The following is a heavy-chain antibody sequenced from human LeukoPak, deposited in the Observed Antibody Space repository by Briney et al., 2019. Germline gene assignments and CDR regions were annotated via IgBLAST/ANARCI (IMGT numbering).Heavy chain of an antibody. CDR1: GFTFSSYA. CDR2: ISGSGGST. D-gene: IGHD5-18*01. CDR3: AKDLSRYSYGYFDY. Sequence: GGSLRLSCAASGFTFSSYAMSWVRQAPGKGVEWVSAISGSGGSTYYADSVKGRFTISRDNSKNTLYLQMNSLRAEDTAVYYCAKDLSRYSYGYFDYWGQGTLVTVSS. J-gene: IGHJ4*02. V-gene: IGHV3-23*01.